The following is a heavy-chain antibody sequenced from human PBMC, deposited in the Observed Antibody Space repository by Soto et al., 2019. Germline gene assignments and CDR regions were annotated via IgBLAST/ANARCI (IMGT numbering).Heavy chain of an antibody. CDR2: ISAYNGNT. Sequence: ASVKVSCKASGSTFTSYGISWVRQAPGQGLEWMGWISAYNGNTNYAQKLQGRVTMTTDTSTSTAYMELRSLRSDDTAVYYCARDLFAHYDYIWGSYYGVNAFDIWGQGTMVTVSS. CDR1: GSTFTSYG. D-gene: IGHD3-16*01. V-gene: IGHV1-18*01. J-gene: IGHJ3*02. CDR3: ARDLFAHYDYIWGSYYGVNAFDI.